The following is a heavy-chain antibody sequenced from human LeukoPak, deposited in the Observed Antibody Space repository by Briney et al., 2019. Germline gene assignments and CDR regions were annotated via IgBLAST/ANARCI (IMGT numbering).Heavy chain of an antibody. Sequence: SETLSLTCAVYGGSFSGYYWSWIRQPPGKGLEWIGEINHSGSTNYNPSLKSRVTISVDTSKNQFSLKLSSVTAADTAVYYCARRRVERVRGVSDYWGQGTLVTVSS. CDR2: INHSGST. V-gene: IGHV4-34*01. CDR3: ARRRVERVRGVSDY. J-gene: IGHJ4*02. CDR1: GGSFSGYY. D-gene: IGHD3-10*01.